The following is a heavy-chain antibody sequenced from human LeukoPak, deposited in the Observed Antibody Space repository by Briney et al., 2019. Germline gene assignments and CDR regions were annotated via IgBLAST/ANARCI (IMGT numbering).Heavy chain of an antibody. J-gene: IGHJ4*02. CDR3: AKDRGVMIGHNFDF. V-gene: IGHV3-23*01. CDR1: GFIFSSYA. Sequence: GGSLRLSCAPSGFIFSSYAMAWVRQAPGKGLEWVSGISGSSSSAYYADSVKGRFTISRDYSKNTLFLQMNTLRVEDTAVYYCAKDRGVMIGHNFDFWGQGALVTVSS. CDR2: ISGSSSSA. D-gene: IGHD3-10*01.